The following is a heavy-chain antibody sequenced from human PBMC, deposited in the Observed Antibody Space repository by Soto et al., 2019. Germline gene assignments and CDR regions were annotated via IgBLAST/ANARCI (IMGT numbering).Heavy chain of an antibody. CDR2: TNHSGST. CDR3: ARFRYFDWLLSYNWFDP. Sequence: SETLSLTCAVYGGSFSGYYWSWIRQPPGKGLEWIGETNHSGSTNYNPSLKSRVTISVDTSKNQFSLKLSSVTAADTAVYYCARFRYFDWLLSYNWFDPWGQGTLVTVSS. J-gene: IGHJ5*02. CDR1: GGSFSGYY. V-gene: IGHV4-34*01. D-gene: IGHD3-9*01.